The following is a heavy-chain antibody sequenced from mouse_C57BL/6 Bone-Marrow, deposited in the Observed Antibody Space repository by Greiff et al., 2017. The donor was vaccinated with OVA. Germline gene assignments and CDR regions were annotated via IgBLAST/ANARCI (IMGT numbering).Heavy chain of an antibody. V-gene: IGHV7-3*01. Sequence: EVQLQESGGGLVQPKGSLKLSCAASGFTFNTYAMHWVRQPPGKALEWLGFIRNKANGYTTEYSASVKGRFTISRDNSQSILYLQMNALRAEDSATYYCASTKDYFDYWGQGTTLTVSS. CDR2: IRNKANGYTT. CDR3: ASTKDYFDY. J-gene: IGHJ2*01. CDR1: GFTFNTYA.